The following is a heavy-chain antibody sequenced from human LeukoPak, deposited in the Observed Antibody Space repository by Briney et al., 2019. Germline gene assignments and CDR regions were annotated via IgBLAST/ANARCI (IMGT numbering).Heavy chain of an antibody. CDR3: ARAMADIKRGGTRRKYYYYMDV. D-gene: IGHD1/OR15-1a*01. V-gene: IGHV3-74*01. CDR2: ISSDGSRV. J-gene: IGHJ6*03. CDR1: GFTFSDYW. Sequence: GGSLRLSCAASGFTFSDYWMHWVRQAPGKGLVWVSRISSDGSRVTYADSVKGRLTISRDNAKNSLYLQMNSLRAEDTAVYYCARAMADIKRGGTRRKYYYYMDVWGKGTTVTVSS.